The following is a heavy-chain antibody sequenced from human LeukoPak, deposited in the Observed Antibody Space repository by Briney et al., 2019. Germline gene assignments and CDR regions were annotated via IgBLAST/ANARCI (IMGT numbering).Heavy chain of an antibody. D-gene: IGHD3-10*01. V-gene: IGHV3-74*01. J-gene: IGHJ4*02. CDR3: ARDLWFGELSLGY. CDR2: INTDGNDI. Sequence: PGGSLRLFCAGSGFTFSSYWMHWVRHAPGKGLVWVSRINTDGNDITYADSVKGRFTISRDNVKNTLYLQMNSLRAEDTAVYYCARDLWFGELSLGYWGQGALVTVSS. CDR1: GFTFSSYW.